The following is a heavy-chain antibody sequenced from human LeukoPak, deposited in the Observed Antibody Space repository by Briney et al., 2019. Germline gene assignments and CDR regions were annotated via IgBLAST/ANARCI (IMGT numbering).Heavy chain of an antibody. V-gene: IGHV3-66*01. CDR2: IYSGGST. J-gene: IGHJ1*01. Sequence: GGSLRLSCAASGFSVSNNYMSWVRQAPGKGLEWVSVIYSGGSTFYADSVKGRFSISRDNSKNTLYLQMNSLRAEDTAVYYCASDSYSPEYFQHWGQGTLVTVSS. CDR1: GFSVSNNY. CDR3: ASDSYSPEYFQH. D-gene: IGHD2-15*01.